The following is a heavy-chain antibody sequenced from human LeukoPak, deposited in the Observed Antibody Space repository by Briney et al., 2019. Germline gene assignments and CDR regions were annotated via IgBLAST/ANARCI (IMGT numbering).Heavy chain of an antibody. J-gene: IGHJ4*02. CDR2: INPNSGGT. CDR1: GYTFTGYY. V-gene: IGHV1-2*02. D-gene: IGHD6-19*01. Sequence: ASVKVSCKASGYTFTGYYMHWVRQAPGQGLEWMGWINPNSGGTNYPQKLQGRVTMTRDTSISTAYMDLSRLRSDDTAVYYCARGPSSGWYLSQFDYWGQGTLVTVSS. CDR3: ARGPSSGWYLSQFDY.